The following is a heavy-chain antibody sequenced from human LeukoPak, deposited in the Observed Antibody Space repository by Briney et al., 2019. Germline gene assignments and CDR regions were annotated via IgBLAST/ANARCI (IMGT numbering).Heavy chain of an antibody. V-gene: IGHV5-51*01. CDR2: ISPGKSDT. J-gene: IGHJ6*02. Sequence: GESLKISCKGSGYNSISYWIGWVRQMPGKGLEWMGIISPGKSDTKYSPSFQGQVTFSADKSISTAYLQWSSLKASDTAIYYCARHRVDSSSPRGMDVWGQGTTVTVSS. CDR1: GYNSISYW. CDR3: ARHRVDSSSPRGMDV. D-gene: IGHD6-13*01.